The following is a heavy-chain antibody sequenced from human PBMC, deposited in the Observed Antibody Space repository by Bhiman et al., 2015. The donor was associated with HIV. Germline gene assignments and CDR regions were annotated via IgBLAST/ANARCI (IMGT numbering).Heavy chain of an antibody. V-gene: IGHV3-30-3*01. CDR2: TSYDGNNK. Sequence: VQLVQSGGRVVQPGRSLRLSCAASGFTFSNYAMHWVRQAPGKGLEWVAVTSYDGNNKYYADSVKGRFTISRDNAKNSLYLQMNSLRAEDTAVYYCARDLGIAAHYFDYWGQGTLVTVSS. CDR3: ARDLGIAAHYFDY. CDR1: GFTFSNYA. D-gene: IGHD6-13*01. J-gene: IGHJ4*02.